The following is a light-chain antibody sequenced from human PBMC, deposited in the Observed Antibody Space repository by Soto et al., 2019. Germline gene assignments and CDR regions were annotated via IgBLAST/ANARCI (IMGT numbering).Light chain of an antibody. J-gene: IGKJ1*01. CDR3: QQYTSWT. V-gene: IGKV1-5*01. Sequence: DSQVIQSPSTLSASVGDRVTTTCLASQSISSWLAWYQQNPCKAANRLLYDVSSLESGVPSRFSGSGSGTEFTIIISTLQPDDFATYYCQQYTSWTFGEGTKVDIK. CDR2: DVS. CDR1: QSISSW.